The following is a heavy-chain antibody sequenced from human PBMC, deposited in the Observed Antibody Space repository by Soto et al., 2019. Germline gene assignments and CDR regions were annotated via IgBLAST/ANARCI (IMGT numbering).Heavy chain of an antibody. V-gene: IGHV1-69*13. CDR1: GGTFSSYA. Sequence: ASVKVSCKASGGTFSSYAISWVRQAPGQGLEWMGGIIPIFGTANYAQKFQGRVTITADESTSTAYMELSSLRSEDTAVYYCARISRGYSGYDPGYYYYGMDVWGQGTTVTVS. J-gene: IGHJ6*02. CDR2: IIPIFGTA. D-gene: IGHD5-12*01. CDR3: ARISRGYSGYDPGYYYYGMDV.